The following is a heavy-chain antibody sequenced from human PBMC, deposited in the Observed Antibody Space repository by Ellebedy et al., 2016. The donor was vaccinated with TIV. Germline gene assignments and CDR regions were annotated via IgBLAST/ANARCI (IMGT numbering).Heavy chain of an antibody. CDR2: INPNSGDT. D-gene: IGHD1-1*01. V-gene: IGHV1-2*02. CDR3: ARETASTHDAFNI. CDR1: GYTFSAYY. J-gene: IGHJ3*02. Sequence: ASVKVSXXASGYTFSAYYIHWVRQAPGQGLEWMGWINPNSGDTHYAQKFQGRVTMTRDTPFSTAYMELNRLRSDDTAVYYCARETASTHDAFNIWGQGTMVTVSS.